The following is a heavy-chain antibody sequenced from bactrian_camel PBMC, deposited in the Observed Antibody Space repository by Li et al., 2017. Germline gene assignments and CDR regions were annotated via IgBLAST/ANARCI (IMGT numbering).Heavy chain of an antibody. Sequence: VQLVESGGGLVQPGGSLRLSCVASGFTFSDYLMAWVRQAPGKGLEWISRISGRGRVTTYADSVKGRFSISRDNDKNTLYLRLNVLKTEDTAMYYCVGGPDGGAWYGTGPWGQGTQVTVS. CDR1: GFTFSDYL. J-gene: IGHJ6*01. CDR3: VGGPDGGAWYGTGP. CDR2: ISGRGRVT. V-gene: IGHV3S40*01. D-gene: IGHD6*01.